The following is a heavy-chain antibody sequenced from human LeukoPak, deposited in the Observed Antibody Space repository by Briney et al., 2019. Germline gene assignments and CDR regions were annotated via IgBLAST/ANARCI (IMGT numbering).Heavy chain of an antibody. CDR2: ISGSGGST. Sequence: GGSLRLSCAASGFTFSSYAMSWVRQAPGKGLEWVSAISGSGGSTYYADSVKGRFTISRDNSKNTLYLQMNSLRAEDTTVYYCAKGSSAALYYFDYWGQGTLVTVSS. CDR1: GFTFSSYA. CDR3: AKGSSAALYYFDY. D-gene: IGHD2-2*01. J-gene: IGHJ4*02. V-gene: IGHV3-23*01.